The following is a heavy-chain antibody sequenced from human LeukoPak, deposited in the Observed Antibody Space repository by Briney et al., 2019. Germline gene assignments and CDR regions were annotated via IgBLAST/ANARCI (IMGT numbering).Heavy chain of an antibody. D-gene: IGHD6-19*01. CDR2: IYSGGST. CDR3: ARDKWGAVAGLDY. V-gene: IGHV3-53*01. Sequence: PGRSLRLSCAASGFTFSSYGMHWVRQAPGKGLEWVSVIYSGGSTYYADSVKGRFTISRDNSKNTLYLQMNSLRAEDTAVYYCARDKWGAVAGLDYWGQGTLVTVSS. CDR1: GFTFSSYG. J-gene: IGHJ4*02.